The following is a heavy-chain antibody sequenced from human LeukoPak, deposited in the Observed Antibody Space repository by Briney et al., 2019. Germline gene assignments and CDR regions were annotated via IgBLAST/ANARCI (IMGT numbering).Heavy chain of an antibody. D-gene: IGHD2-15*01. J-gene: IGHJ4*02. CDR3: ARGRRCSGGSCYPMVY. Sequence: PGGSLRLSCAASGFTFSTYGMSWVRQAPGKGLEWVSVISGSGASTYYADSVKGRFTISRDNSRNTLYLQMNSLRAEDTAVYYCARGRRCSGGSCYPMVYWGQGTLVTVSS. CDR1: GFTFSTYG. V-gene: IGHV3-23*01. CDR2: ISGSGAST.